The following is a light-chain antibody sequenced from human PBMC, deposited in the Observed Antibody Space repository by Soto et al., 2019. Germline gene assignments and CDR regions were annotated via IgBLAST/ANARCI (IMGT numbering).Light chain of an antibody. J-gene: IGLJ1*01. CDR3: CLYVGATTYV. Sequence: QSVLAPPDSVSGSPGQSITIFCTGASGYVGTSSLVSWYQQHPGKAPKVVIYEGHKQPSEVPDRFSGSTSVNTASLTISRLQTDDEADYYCCLYVGATTYVFGTETKVTGL. CDR1: SGYVGTSSL. V-gene: IGLV2-23*01. CDR2: EGH.